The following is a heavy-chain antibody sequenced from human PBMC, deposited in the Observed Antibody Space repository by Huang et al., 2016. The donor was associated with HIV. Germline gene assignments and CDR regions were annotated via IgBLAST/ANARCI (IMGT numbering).Heavy chain of an antibody. CDR2: VNYNGTV. V-gene: IGHV4-34*02. CDR1: GWSLSGNY. D-gene: IGHD3-3*01. Sequence: QVFLQQWGTGVLKPSGTLSLKRAVYGWSLSGNYWTWIRQAPGKGLEWIGGVNYNGTVRHSPSLKGRLTLLGDRSRNQVSMTMTSVTAADTAIYYCVRNPVFGDDAFDMWGQGTRVTVSS. CDR3: VRNPVFGDDAFDM. J-gene: IGHJ3*02.